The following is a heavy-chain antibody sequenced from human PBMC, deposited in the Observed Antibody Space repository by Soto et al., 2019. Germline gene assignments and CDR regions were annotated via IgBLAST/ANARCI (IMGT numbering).Heavy chain of an antibody. D-gene: IGHD2-21*01. CDR3: ASATAVVIAALGI. J-gene: IGHJ3*02. V-gene: IGHV3-23*01. Sequence: EVQLLESGGGLVQPGGSLRLSCTASGFTFSSSAMNWVRQAPGQGLEWVASVSENGGSRGGTYYADSVKGRFTISRDNSKNTLYLKMDSLRGADTAVYYCASATAVVIAALGIWGQGTMVTVSS. CDR1: GFTFSSSA. CDR2: VSENGGSRGGT.